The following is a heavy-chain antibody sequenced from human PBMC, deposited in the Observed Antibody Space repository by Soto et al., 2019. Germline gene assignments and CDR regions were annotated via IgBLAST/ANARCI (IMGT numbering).Heavy chain of an antibody. CDR2: ISSSSDYI. J-gene: IGHJ3*02. CDR3: AKSPTGDAFDM. CDR1: GFTFSGYS. D-gene: IGHD4-4*01. Sequence: EVQLVESGGGLVKPGGSLRLSCAAAGFTFSGYSINRVRQAPGKGLEWVSSISSSSDYIFYADSVKGRFTISRDNAKNSAYVHMNSLRAEDTAVYYCAKSPTGDAFDMWGQGTMVTVS. V-gene: IGHV3-21*01.